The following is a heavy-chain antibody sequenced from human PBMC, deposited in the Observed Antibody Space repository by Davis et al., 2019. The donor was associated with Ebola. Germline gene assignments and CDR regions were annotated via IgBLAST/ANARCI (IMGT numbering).Heavy chain of an antibody. Sequence: PSETLSLTCTVSGGSVSSGSYYWSWIRQPPGKGLEWIGYIYYSGSTNYNPSLKSRVTISVDTSKNQFSLKLSSVTAADTAVYYCARDGYSNYVVDYWGQGTLVTVSS. V-gene: IGHV4-61*01. J-gene: IGHJ4*02. D-gene: IGHD4-11*01. CDR1: GGSVSSGSYY. CDR2: IYYSGST. CDR3: ARDGYSNYVVDY.